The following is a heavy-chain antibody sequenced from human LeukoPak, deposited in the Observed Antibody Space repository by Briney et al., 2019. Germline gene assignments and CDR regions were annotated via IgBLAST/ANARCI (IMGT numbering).Heavy chain of an antibody. CDR3: ARGGLITIFGVVPFDY. CDR2: ISSSGNT. V-gene: IGHV4-39*02. D-gene: IGHD3-3*01. Sequence: SETLSLTCIVSGGSTSGGNYYWGWIRRPPGKGLEWIGGISSSGNTYYNPSLESRITISIDTSKNHFSLKLSSVTAADTAVYYCARGGLITIFGVVPFDYWGQGTLVTVSS. J-gene: IGHJ4*02. CDR1: GGSTSGGNYY.